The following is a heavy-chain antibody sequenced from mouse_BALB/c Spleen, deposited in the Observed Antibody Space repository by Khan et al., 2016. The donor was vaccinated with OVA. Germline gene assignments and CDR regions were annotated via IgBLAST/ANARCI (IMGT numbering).Heavy chain of an antibody. V-gene: IGHV2-5*01. J-gene: IGHJ3*01. CDR3: ANRFYDGYYGGFAY. CDR2: IWRDGST. Sequence: VELVESGPGLVQPSQSLSITCTVSGLSLTNYGVHWVRQSPGKGLEWLGVIWRDGSTDYNAAFMSRLTITKDNSKSQVFFKMNSLQADDTAIYYCANRFYDGYYGGFAYWGQGTLVTVSA. CDR1: GLSLTNYG. D-gene: IGHD2-3*01.